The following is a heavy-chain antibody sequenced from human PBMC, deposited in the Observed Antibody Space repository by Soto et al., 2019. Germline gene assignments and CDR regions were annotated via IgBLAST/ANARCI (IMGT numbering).Heavy chain of an antibody. CDR3: ARGRTVRNYADDSSDYFYFFDY. J-gene: IGHJ4*02. CDR2: VYYTGST. D-gene: IGHD3-22*01. CDR1: GDSISTFY. V-gene: IGHV4-59*01. Sequence: SETLSLTCTVSGDSISTFYWGWMRQSPGKELEWIGYVYYTGSTNYNPSLKSRVTISVDRSKNQFSPKLTSANAADTAVYYCARGRTVRNYADDSSDYFYFFDYWGQGTQVTVSS.